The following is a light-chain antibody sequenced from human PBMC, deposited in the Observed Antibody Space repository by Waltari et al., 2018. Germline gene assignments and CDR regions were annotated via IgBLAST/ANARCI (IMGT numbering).Light chain of an antibody. J-gene: IGLJ3*02. CDR3: AAWDDSLSGLV. CDR2: KNN. V-gene: IGLV1-47*01. CDR1: SSNIGSNY. Sequence: QSVLTQPPSASGTPGQKVTISCNGSSSNIGSNYVYWYQQFPGTAPNLLIFKNNQRPTGVPDRFSDSKSGTSASLAINGLRSENEADYYCAAWDDSLSGLVLGGGTKVTVL.